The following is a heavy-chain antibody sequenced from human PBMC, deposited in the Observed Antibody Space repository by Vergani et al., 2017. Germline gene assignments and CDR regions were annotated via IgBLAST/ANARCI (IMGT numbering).Heavy chain of an antibody. CDR2: IYPADSDT. V-gene: IGHV5-51*03. J-gene: IGHJ4*02. CDR3: ARDTTYTDS. D-gene: IGHD1-1*01. CDR1: EYSFGNYW. Sequence: EVELVQSGPEMRKPGESLKISCKGSEYSFGNYWIGWVRQMPGKGLEWMGIIYPADSDTRYSPSFQGQVTIPADKSISTALLQWDSLKASDTALYYCARDTTYTDSWGKGTLVTVSS.